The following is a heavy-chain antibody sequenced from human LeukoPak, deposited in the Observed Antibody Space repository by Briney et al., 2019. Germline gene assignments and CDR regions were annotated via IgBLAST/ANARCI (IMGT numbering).Heavy chain of an antibody. CDR3: ARERNLEIAVAGTIFDY. V-gene: IGHV3-23*01. D-gene: IGHD6-19*01. J-gene: IGHJ4*02. CDR1: GFTFSNYA. CDR2: ISGSGGNT. Sequence: PGGSLRLSCADSGFTFSNYAMSWVRQAPGKGLEWVSAISGSGGNTYYADSVKGRFTISRDNSKNTLYLQMNSLRGEDTAVYYCARERNLEIAVAGTIFDYWGQGTLVTVS.